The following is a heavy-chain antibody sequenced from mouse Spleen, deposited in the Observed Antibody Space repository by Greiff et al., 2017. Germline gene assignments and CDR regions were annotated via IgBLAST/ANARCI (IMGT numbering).Heavy chain of an antibody. V-gene: IGHV5-9*01. J-gene: IGHJ3*01. Sequence: DVMLVESGGGLVKRGGSLKLSCAASGFTFSSYAMSWVRQTPEKRLEWVATISSGGGNTYYPDSVKGRFTISRDNAKNTLYLQMSSLKSEDTAMYYCARHEATGWFAYWGQGTLVTVSA. CDR1: GFTFSSYA. CDR3: ARHEATGWFAY. CDR2: ISSGGGNT. D-gene: IGHD3-2*01.